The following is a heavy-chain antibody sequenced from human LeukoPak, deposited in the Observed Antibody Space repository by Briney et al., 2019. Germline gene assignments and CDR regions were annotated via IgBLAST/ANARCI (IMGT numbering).Heavy chain of an antibody. V-gene: IGHV3-74*01. J-gene: IGHJ4*02. D-gene: IGHD6-19*01. CDR1: GFTFSSYW. CDR3: ARSSSGRHSDF. Sequence: GGSLRLSCAASGFTFSSYWMHWVRQAPGKGLVWVSRINTDGSSTSHADSVKGRFTISRDNAKNTLYLQMSSLRAEDTALYYCARSSSGRHSDFWGQGTLVTVSP. CDR2: INTDGSST.